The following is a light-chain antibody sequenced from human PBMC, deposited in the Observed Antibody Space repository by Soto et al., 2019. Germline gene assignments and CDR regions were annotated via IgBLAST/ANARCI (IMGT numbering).Light chain of an antibody. V-gene: IGLV2-14*01. Sequence: QSVLTQPASVSGSPGQSITISCTGTSSDVGGYNYVSWYQQHPGKAPKLMIYDVRNRPSGVSNRFSGSKPVNTASLTISGLQAEDEADYYCGSYTTISTYVFGTGTKVTVL. CDR1: SSDVGGYNY. J-gene: IGLJ1*01. CDR2: DVR. CDR3: GSYTTISTYV.